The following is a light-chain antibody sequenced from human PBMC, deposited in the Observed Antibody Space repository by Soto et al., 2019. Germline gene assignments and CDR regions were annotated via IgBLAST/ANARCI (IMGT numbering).Light chain of an antibody. CDR1: QSVSSSF. CDR3: HQYGSSPLT. J-gene: IGKJ4*01. CDR2: GAS. V-gene: IGKV3-20*01. Sequence: EIVLAQSPGTLSLSPGESATLSCRASQSVSSSFLAWYQQKAGQAPRLLIYGASRRATGIPDRFSGSGSGTDFTLTISRLEPEDSAVYYCHQYGSSPLTFGGGTKVDIK.